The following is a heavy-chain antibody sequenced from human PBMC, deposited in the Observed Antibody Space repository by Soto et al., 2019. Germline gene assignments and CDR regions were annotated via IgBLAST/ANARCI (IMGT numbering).Heavy chain of an antibody. CDR3: AGSTITTNPYFAY. D-gene: IGHD4-4*01. CDR1: GDSSSSTSYY. V-gene: IGHV4-39*01. J-gene: IGHJ4*02. CDR2: IYSSGST. Sequence: SETLSLTCTVSGDSSSSTSYYWGWIRQPPGKGMEWIGSIYSSGSTYYNPSLNSRVTISVVTSKNQFFLKVTSVTAADAAVYSCAGSTITTNPYFAYWGRGTLVTVSS.